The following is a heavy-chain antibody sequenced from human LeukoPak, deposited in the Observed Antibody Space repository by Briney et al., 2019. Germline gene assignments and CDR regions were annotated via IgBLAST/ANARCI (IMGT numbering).Heavy chain of an antibody. V-gene: IGHV4-59*12. CDR3: ATLPERGYSSGGGVFDL. D-gene: IGHD5-18*01. Sequence: SETLSLTCTVSGGSISSYYWSWIRQPPGKGLEWIGYIYYSGSTNYNPSLKSRVTISVDTSKNQFSLKLSSVTAADTAVYYCATLPERGYSSGGGVFDLWGRGTLVTVSS. CDR1: GGSISSYY. CDR2: IYYSGST. J-gene: IGHJ2*01.